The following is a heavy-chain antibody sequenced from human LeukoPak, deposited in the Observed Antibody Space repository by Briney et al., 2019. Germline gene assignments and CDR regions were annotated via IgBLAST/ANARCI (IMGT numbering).Heavy chain of an antibody. CDR3: ARVKASITIFGVVMGGWFDP. V-gene: IGHV1-2*02. CDR2: INPNSGGT. Sequence: ASVKVSCKASGYTFTGYYMHWVRQAPGQGLEWMGWINPNSGGTNYAQKFQGRVTMTRDTSISTAYMELSRLRSDDTAVYYCARVKASITIFGVVMGGWFDPWGQGTLVTVSS. D-gene: IGHD3-3*01. J-gene: IGHJ5*02. CDR1: GYTFTGYY.